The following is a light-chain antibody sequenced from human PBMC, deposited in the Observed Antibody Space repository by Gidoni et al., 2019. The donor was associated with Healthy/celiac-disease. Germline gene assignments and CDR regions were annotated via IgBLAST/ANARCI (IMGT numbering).Light chain of an antibody. V-gene: IGKV3-15*01. CDR3: QQYNNWPPSWP. Sequence: EIVMTQSPATLSVSPGERATLSCRASQSVSSNLAWYQQKPGQAPRLLIYGASTRATGIPARFSGSGSGTEFTLTISSLQSEDFAVYYCQQYNNWPPSWPFGQGTKVEIK. CDR1: QSVSSN. J-gene: IGKJ1*01. CDR2: GAS.